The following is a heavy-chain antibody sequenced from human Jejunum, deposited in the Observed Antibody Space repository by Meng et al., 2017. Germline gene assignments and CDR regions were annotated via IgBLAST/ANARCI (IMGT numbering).Heavy chain of an antibody. D-gene: IGHD1-26*01. J-gene: IGHJ4*02. CDR1: GDSFNSPDYY. CDR3: ARSPYSGSALPFFDY. V-gene: IGHV4-30-4*01. CDR2: IYYSGST. Sequence: QGQLKESGPGLMKPSQPLSLTCTASGDSFNSPDYYWSWIRQPPEKGLEWIGYIYYSGSTYYNPSLKSRVSISGDTSNKQFSLKLTSVTAADTAVYYCARSPYSGSALPFFDYWGQGSLVTVSS.